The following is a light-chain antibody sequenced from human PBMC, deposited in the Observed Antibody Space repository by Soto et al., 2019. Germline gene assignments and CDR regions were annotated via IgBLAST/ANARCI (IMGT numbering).Light chain of an antibody. J-gene: IGLJ3*02. CDR3: CSYAGDFIWV. Sequence: QSALTQPASVSGSPGQSITISCTGTSSDVGGYNYVSWYQQHPGKAPKLMIYDVTWRPSGVPDRFSGSKSGNTASLTISGLQAEDEADYYCCSYAGDFIWVFGGGTKLTVL. V-gene: IGLV2-11*01. CDR2: DVT. CDR1: SSDVGGYNY.